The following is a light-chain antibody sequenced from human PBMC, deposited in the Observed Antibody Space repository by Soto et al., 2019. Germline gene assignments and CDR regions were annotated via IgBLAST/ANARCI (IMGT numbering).Light chain of an antibody. Sequence: DIQMTQSQSSVSASVGDRVTMTCRASQGINSWLAWYQQKLGKAPKLLIYAAYNLQSGVPSRFIGSGSGTDFALTISSLQPEDVATYYCQQANSLPWTFGQGTKVEIK. J-gene: IGKJ1*01. V-gene: IGKV1-12*01. CDR1: QGINSW. CDR2: AAY. CDR3: QQANSLPWT.